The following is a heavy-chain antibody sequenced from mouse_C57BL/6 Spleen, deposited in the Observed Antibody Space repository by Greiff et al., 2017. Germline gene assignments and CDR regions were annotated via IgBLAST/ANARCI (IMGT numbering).Heavy chain of an antibody. D-gene: IGHD1-1*02. V-gene: IGHV1-55*01. J-gene: IGHJ4*01. CDR2: IYPGSGST. CDR3: ARRDYPDYAMDY. CDR1: GYTFTSYW. Sequence: QVQLQQPGAELVKPGASVKMSCKASGYTFTSYWITWVQQRPGQGLEWIGDIYPGSGSTNYNEKFKSKATLTVDQSSSTAYMQLSSLTSEDSAVYYCARRDYPDYAMDYWGQGTSVTVAS.